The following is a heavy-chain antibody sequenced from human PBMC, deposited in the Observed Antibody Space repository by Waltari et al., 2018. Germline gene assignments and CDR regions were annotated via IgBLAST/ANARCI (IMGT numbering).Heavy chain of an antibody. Sequence: DVQLVESGGGLVQPGGSLRLSCEGSGFSITTYRMNWVRLAPGNGLEWFSFISGRRSRGFDYADSVKGRYTVSRDNDKNSLYLQMNNLRAEDTALYYCARIRGTLGHYYAMDVWGHGTTVTVSS. CDR2: ISGRRSRGF. CDR1: GFSITTYR. J-gene: IGHJ6*02. V-gene: IGHV3-48*04. D-gene: IGHD1-26*01. CDR3: ARIRGTLGHYYAMDV.